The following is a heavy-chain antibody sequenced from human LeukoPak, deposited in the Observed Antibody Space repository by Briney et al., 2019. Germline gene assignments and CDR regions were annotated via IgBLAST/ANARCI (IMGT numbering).Heavy chain of an antibody. CDR3: ARDRGSGCYVDD. Sequence: ASVKVSCKASGYTFTCYYIHWVRQAPGQGLEWMGRINPNSGGTNYAQKFQGRVTMTRDTSISTAYMELSRLRSDDTAVYYCARDRGSGCYVDDWGQGTLVTVSS. CDR2: INPNSGGT. CDR1: GYTFTCYY. D-gene: IGHD6-19*01. V-gene: IGHV1-2*06. J-gene: IGHJ4*02.